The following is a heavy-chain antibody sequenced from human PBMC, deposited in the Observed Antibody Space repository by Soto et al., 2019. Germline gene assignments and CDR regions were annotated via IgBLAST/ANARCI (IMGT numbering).Heavy chain of an antibody. CDR3: ARDPGPTWSGSGGAHGMDV. V-gene: IGHV3-13*01. J-gene: IGHJ6*02. CDR2: IGTVGDT. Sequence: PGGSLRLSCAASGFTFSSYDMHWVRQVTGKGLEWVSAIGTVGDTYYLGSVKGRFTISRENAKNSLYLQMNSLRAGDTAVYYCARDPGPTWSGSGGAHGMDVWGQGTTVTVSS. CDR1: GFTFSSYD. D-gene: IGHD3-10*02.